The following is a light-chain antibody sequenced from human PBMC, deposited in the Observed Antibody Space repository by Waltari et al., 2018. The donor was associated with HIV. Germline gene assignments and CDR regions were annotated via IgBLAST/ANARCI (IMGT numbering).Light chain of an antibody. CDR1: SSDLGSYNL. CDR2: EVL. V-gene: IGLV2-23*02. CDR3: SSYAGRNIWL. Sequence: QSALNQPASVSGSPGQSITISCTGTSSDLGSYNLVSWYQQHPGRAPKRLIYEVLKRPSVVSKRFYGSKSGSTASLTISGLQAEDEADYYCSSYAGRNIWLFGGGTKLTV. J-gene: IGLJ3*02.